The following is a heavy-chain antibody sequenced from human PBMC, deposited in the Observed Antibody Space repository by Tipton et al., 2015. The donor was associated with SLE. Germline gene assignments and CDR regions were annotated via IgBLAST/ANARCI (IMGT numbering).Heavy chain of an antibody. CDR3: ARGDSSNWWGRY. Sequence: TLSLTCTVSGGSISSYYWSWIRQPPGKGLEWIGYIYYSGSTNYNPSLKSRVTISVDTSKNQFSLNLSSVTAADTAVYYCARGDSSNWWGRYWGQGTLVTVSS. J-gene: IGHJ4*02. CDR1: GGSISSYY. CDR2: IYYSGST. D-gene: IGHD6-13*01. V-gene: IGHV4-59*01.